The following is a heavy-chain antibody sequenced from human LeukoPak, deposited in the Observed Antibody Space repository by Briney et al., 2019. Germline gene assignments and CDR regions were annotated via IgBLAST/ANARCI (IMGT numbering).Heavy chain of an antibody. D-gene: IGHD4-17*01. J-gene: IGHJ5*02. CDR2: ISYDGSNK. Sequence: GGSLRLSCAASGFTFSSYAMHWVRQAPGKGLEWVAVISYDGSNKYYADSVKGRFTISRDNSKNTLYLQMNSLRAEDTAVYYCAKAYGDYVGWFDPWGQGTLVTVSS. CDR1: GFTFSSYA. V-gene: IGHV3-30*07. CDR3: AKAYGDYVGWFDP.